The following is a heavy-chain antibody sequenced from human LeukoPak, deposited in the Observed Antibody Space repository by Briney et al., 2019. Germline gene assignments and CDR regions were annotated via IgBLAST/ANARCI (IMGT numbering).Heavy chain of an antibody. V-gene: IGHV4-4*07. Sequence: SETLPLTCTVSGGSITGYYWNWIRQPAGQGLEWLGRVYSSGVGNYNPSLTSRVTMSVDTSKNQFSLKLTSLTAADTAVYYCAREEFLHEIDSSGYFVYWGQGTLVTVSS. CDR1: GGSITGYY. CDR3: AREEFLHEIDSSGYFVY. D-gene: IGHD3-22*01. CDR2: VYSSGVG. J-gene: IGHJ4*02.